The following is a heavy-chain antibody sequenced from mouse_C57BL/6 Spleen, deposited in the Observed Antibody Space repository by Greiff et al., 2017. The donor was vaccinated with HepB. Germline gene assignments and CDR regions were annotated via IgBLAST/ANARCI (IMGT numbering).Heavy chain of an antibody. J-gene: IGHJ2*01. D-gene: IGHD1-1*01. CDR1: GYTFTSYW. CDR2: IHPNSGST. Sequence: QVQLQQPGAELVKPGASVKLSCKASGYTFTSYWMHWVKQRPGQGLEWIGMIHPNSGSTNYNEKFKSKATLTVDKSSSTAYMQLSSLTSEDSAVYYCARGGQHDGSSYGYWGQGTTLTVSS. CDR3: ARGGQHDGSSYGY. V-gene: IGHV1-64*01.